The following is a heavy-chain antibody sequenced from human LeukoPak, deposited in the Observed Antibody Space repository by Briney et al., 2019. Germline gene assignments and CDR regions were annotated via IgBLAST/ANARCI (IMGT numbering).Heavy chain of an antibody. J-gene: IGHJ1*01. CDR3: ATYSILNAREFRY. D-gene: IGHD4-11*01. V-gene: IGHV3-7*01. Sequence: GGSLSLSCEGSGFTFSNSWMGWFRKPPGKGLEWVANVQHIGGETYYVDSVKGRFTISRDNAKNSVYLQMNSLGADDTAVYYCATYSILNAREFRYWGQGTLVTVTS. CDR1: GFTFSNSW. CDR2: VQHIGGET.